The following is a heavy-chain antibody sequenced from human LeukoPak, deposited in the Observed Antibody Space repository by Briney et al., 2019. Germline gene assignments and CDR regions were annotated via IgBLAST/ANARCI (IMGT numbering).Heavy chain of an antibody. CDR2: INHSGST. J-gene: IGHJ4*02. CDR1: GGSFSGYY. Sequence: SETLSLTCAVYGGSFSGYYWSWIRRPPGKGLEWIGEINHSGSTNYNPSLKSRVTISVDTSKNQFSLKLSSVTAADTAVYYCASSSSWTYFPYWGQGTLVTVSS. V-gene: IGHV4-34*01. D-gene: IGHD6-13*01. CDR3: ASSSSWTYFPY.